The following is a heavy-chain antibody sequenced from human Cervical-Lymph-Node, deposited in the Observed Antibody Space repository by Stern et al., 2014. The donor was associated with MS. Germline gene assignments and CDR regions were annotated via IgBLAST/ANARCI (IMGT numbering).Heavy chain of an antibody. V-gene: IGHV3-11*01. D-gene: IGHD5-18*01. Sequence: VQLVESGAGLVKPGGSLRLSCAASGFTFSDYYITWIRQAPGQGLEWISHITSSGLTTYYADSVKGRFTISRESDKNSMYLQMNGLRAEDTAVYCCARLGYGLDYWGQGTLVTVSS. CDR3: ARLGYGLDY. J-gene: IGHJ4*02. CDR2: ITSSGLTT. CDR1: GFTFSDYY.